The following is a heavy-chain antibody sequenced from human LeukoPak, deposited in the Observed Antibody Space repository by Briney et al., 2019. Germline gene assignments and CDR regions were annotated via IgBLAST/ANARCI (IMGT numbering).Heavy chain of an antibody. J-gene: IGHJ4*02. CDR3: AGENVLTFDY. V-gene: IGHV3-30*04. D-gene: IGHD1-1*01. CDR1: GFTFSSYA. Sequence: PGGSLRLSCAASGFTFSSYAMHWVRQAPGKGLEWVAVISYDGSNKYYADSVKGRFTISRDNSKNTLYLQMNSLRAEDTAVYYCAGENVLTFDYWGQGTLVTVSS. CDR2: ISYDGSNK.